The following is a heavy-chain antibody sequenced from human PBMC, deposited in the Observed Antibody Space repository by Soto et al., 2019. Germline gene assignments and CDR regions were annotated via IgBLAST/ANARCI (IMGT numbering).Heavy chain of an antibody. D-gene: IGHD3-22*01. CDR3: ARDIGEYYDSSGYYLNYGMDV. CDR1: GFTFSSYG. V-gene: IGHV3-33*01. J-gene: IGHJ6*02. CDR2: IWYDGSNK. Sequence: QVQLGESGGGVVQPGRSLRLSCAASGFTFSSYGMHWVRQAPGKGLEWVAVIWYDGSNKYYADSVKGRFTISRDNSKNTLYLQMNSLRAEDTAVYYCARDIGEYYDSSGYYLNYGMDVWGLGTTVTVSS.